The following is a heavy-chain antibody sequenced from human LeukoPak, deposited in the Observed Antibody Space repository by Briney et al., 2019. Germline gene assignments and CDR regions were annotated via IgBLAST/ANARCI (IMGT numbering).Heavy chain of an antibody. CDR1: GYSISTGYY. CDR2: FYHGGST. V-gene: IGHV4-38-2*02. D-gene: IGHD3-3*01. CDR3: ARDLPARVLRFLEWLPLNAFDI. J-gene: IGHJ3*02. Sequence: PSETLSLTCTVSGYSISTGYYWDWIRQPPGKGLGWIGTFYHGGSTYYNPSLKSRVTISVDTSKNQFSLKLSSVTAADTAVYYCARDLPARVLRFLEWLPLNAFDIWGQGTMVTVSS.